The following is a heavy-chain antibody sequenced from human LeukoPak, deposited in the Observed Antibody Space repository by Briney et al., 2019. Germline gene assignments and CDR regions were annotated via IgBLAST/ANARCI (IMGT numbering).Heavy chain of an antibody. CDR2: ISGSAYNT. Sequence: GGSLRLSCAASGFTFSSYGMSWVRQAPGKGLEWVSTISGSAYNTYYADSVKGRFTISRDNSANTLYLQMNSLRAEDTALYYCAKHSGSYFIYYVDSWGQGTLGTGSS. V-gene: IGHV3-23*01. D-gene: IGHD1-26*01. J-gene: IGHJ4*02. CDR3: AKHSGSYFIYYVDS. CDR1: GFTFSSYG.